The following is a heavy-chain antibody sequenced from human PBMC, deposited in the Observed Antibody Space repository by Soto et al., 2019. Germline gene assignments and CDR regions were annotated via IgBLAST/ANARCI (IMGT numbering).Heavy chain of an antibody. CDR3: ARAPRGNYGYPSYFDY. CDR1: GGSITSYY. V-gene: IGHV4-59*08. J-gene: IGHJ4*02. CDR2: IYFSGSA. Sequence: SEPLSLTCTVSGGSITSYYWSRIRQPPGKGLEWIGYIYFSGSANYNPSLKSRVTISVDTSKNQFSLKLSSVTAADTAVYYCARAPRGNYGYPSYFDYWGQGTLVTVS. D-gene: IGHD3-10*01.